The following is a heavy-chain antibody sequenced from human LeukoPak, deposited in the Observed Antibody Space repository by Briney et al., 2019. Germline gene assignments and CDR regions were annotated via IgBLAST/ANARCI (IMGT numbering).Heavy chain of an antibody. D-gene: IGHD2-15*01. V-gene: IGHV1-8*01. CDR3: ARSVGCSGGSCYYVDV. Sequence: EASVKVSCKASGYTFTSYDINWVRQATGQGLEWMGWMNPNSGNTGYAQKFQGRVTMTRNTSISTAYVELSSLRSEDTAAYYCARSVGCSGGSCYYVDVWGKGTTVTISS. CDR2: MNPNSGNT. CDR1: GYTFTSYD. J-gene: IGHJ6*03.